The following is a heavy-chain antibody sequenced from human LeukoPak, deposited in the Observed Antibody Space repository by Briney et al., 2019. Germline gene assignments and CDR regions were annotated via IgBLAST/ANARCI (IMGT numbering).Heavy chain of an antibody. CDR3: ARNGATDYYYYYMDV. V-gene: IGHV3-21*01. Sequence: KAGGSLRLSCAASGFTFSSYSMNWVRQAPGKGLEWVSFVSSSSSYIYYADSVKGRFTISRDNAKNSLYLQMNSLRAEDTAVYYCARNGATDYYYYYMDVWGKGTTVTVSS. CDR1: GFTFSSYS. CDR2: VSSSSSYI. D-gene: IGHD5-24*01. J-gene: IGHJ6*03.